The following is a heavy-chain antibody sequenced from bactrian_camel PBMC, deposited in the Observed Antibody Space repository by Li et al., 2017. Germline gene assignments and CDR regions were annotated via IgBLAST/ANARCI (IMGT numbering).Heavy chain of an antibody. CDR1: ESTTCM. CDR2: IDGDGRT. Sequence: HVQLVESGGGSVQTGGSLRLSCKASESTTCMGWFRQGATEDREEVATIDGDGRTTYEGFAKGRFTIPQDKDKNTVDLQMNSLKPEDTGMYYCAAQRGPAFACVGRLRFGMSSQGTQVTVS. V-gene: IGHV3S53*01. J-gene: IGHJ4*01. D-gene: IGHD2*01.